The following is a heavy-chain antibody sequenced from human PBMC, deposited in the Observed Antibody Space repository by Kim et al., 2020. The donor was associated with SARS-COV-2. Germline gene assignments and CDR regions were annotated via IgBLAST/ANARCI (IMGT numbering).Heavy chain of an antibody. D-gene: IGHD1-26*01. CDR3: ARHRGWRGSPYAY. Sequence: SETLSLTCSVSGVSITTTYYWGWVRQPPGKGLEWIGGVAYSGNTDYNPSLKSRVSISIDTSKSQFSLKLTSVTAADTAVYYCARHRGWRGSPYAYWGQGSLVTVSS. J-gene: IGHJ4*02. CDR1: GVSITTTYY. V-gene: IGHV4-39*01. CDR2: VAYSGNT.